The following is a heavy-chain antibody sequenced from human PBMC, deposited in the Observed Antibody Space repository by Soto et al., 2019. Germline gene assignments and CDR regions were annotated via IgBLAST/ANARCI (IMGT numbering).Heavy chain of an antibody. Sequence: EVQLVESGGGLVKPGGSLRLSCAVSGLTFTNAWITWVRQAPGKGLEWVGRIKRKTDGGTTDYAAPVKGRFTISGDDSKTTLYLQTSSRRTEDTAVYYCTTQYYYDSSGSVLNWGQGTLVTVSS. CDR2: IKRKTDGGTT. CDR1: GLTFTNAW. J-gene: IGHJ4*02. V-gene: IGHV3-15*01. CDR3: TTQYYYDSSGSVLN. D-gene: IGHD3-22*01.